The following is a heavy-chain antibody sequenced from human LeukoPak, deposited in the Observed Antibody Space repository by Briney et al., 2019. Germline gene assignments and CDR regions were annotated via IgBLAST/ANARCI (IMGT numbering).Heavy chain of an antibody. CDR2: INPRGGGT. V-gene: IGHV1-46*01. CDR1: GYTFTSYY. J-gene: IGHJ4*02. Sequence: ASEKVSCKASGYTFTSYYMQCERQAPEQGYAEMGTINPRGGGTSYAQKFQGRVTMTRDTSTSTVYMELSSLRSEDTAVYYCARDLTVVGGGFDYWGQGTLDTVTS. CDR3: ARDLTVVGGGFDY. D-gene: IGHD1-26*01.